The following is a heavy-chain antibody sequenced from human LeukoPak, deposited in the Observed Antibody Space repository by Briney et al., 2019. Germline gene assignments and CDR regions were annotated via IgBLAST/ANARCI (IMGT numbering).Heavy chain of an antibody. CDR2: IRYDGSNK. Sequence: PGVSLRLSCAASGFTFSSYGMHWVRQAPGKGLEWVAFIRYDGSNKYYADSVKGRFTISRDNSKNTLYLQMNSLRAEDTAVYYCAKGRGYYGSGSSYFDYWGQGTLVTVSS. V-gene: IGHV3-30*02. CDR3: AKGRGYYGSGSSYFDY. CDR1: GFTFSSYG. J-gene: IGHJ4*02. D-gene: IGHD3-10*01.